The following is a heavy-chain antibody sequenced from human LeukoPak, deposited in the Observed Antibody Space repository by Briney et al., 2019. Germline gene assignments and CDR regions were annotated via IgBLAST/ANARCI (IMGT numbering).Heavy chain of an antibody. D-gene: IGHD2-2*01. V-gene: IGHV3-74*01. CDR3: VSFYETY. CDR2: INSDGSWT. CDR1: GNYW. Sequence: RAGGSLRLSCAASGNYWMHWVRHAPGKGLVWVSHINSDGSWTSYADSVKGRFTISKDNAKNTVYLQMNNLRAEDTAVYYCVSFYETYWGRGTLVTVSS. J-gene: IGHJ4*02.